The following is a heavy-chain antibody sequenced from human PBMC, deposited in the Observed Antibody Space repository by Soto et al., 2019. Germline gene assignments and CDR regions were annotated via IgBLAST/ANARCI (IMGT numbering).Heavy chain of an antibody. CDR3: ARARNAAADY. J-gene: IGHJ4*02. CDR1: GFTFSSYA. CDR2: ISYDGSNK. Sequence: GGSLRLSCAASGFTFSSYAMHWVRQAPGKGLEWVAVISYDGSNKYYADSVKGRFTISRDNSKNTLYLQMNSLRAEDTAVYYCARARNAAADYWGQGTLVTVSS. D-gene: IGHD6-13*01. V-gene: IGHV3-30-3*01.